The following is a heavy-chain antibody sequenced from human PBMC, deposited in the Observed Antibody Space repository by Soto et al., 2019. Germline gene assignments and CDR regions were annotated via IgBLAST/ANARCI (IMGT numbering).Heavy chain of an antibody. Sequence: ASVKVSCKASGYTFTGYYMHWVRQAPGQRLEWMGWINPNSGGTNYAQKFQGWVTMTRDTSISTAYMELSRLRSDDTAVYYCARGDCSGGSCYSSSAFDIWGQGTMVTVSS. D-gene: IGHD2-15*01. CDR3: ARGDCSGGSCYSSSAFDI. CDR1: GYTFTGYY. J-gene: IGHJ3*02. CDR2: INPNSGGT. V-gene: IGHV1-2*04.